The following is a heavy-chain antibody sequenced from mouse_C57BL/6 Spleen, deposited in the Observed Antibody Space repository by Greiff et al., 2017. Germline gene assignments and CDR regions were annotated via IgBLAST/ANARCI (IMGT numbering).Heavy chain of an antibody. D-gene: IGHD1-1*01. CDR2: INPNNGGT. J-gene: IGHJ3*01. Sequence: EVQLQQSGPELVKPGASVKIPCKASGYTFTDYNMDWVKQSHGKSLEWIGDINPNNGGTIYNQKFKGKATLTVDKSYSTAYMELRSLTSEDTAVYYCARKGTYGSSPAWFAYWGQGTLVTVSA. CDR3: ARKGTYGSSPAWFAY. CDR1: GYTFTDYN. V-gene: IGHV1-18*01.